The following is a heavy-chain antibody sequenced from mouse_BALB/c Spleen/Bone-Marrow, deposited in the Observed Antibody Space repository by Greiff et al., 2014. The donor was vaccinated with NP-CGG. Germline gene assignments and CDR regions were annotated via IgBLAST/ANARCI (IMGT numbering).Heavy chain of an antibody. CDR3: ARHESYGNYLYFDV. V-gene: IGHV1-62-2*01. J-gene: IGHJ1*01. CDR2: FYPGSGGI. Sequence: VQRVESGAGLVKPGASVKLSCKASGYTFTEYIIHWVKQRSGQGLEWIGWFYPGSGGIKYNEKFKDKATLTADKSSSTVYMELSRLTSEDSAVYFCARHESYGNYLYFDVWGAGTTVTVSS. D-gene: IGHD2-10*02. CDR1: GYTFTEYI.